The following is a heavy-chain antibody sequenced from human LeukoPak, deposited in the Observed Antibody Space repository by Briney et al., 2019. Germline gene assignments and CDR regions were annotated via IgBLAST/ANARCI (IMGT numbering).Heavy chain of an antibody. CDR3: ARGAGRMPYGY. D-gene: IGHD3-10*01. CDR2: INPSGGST. J-gene: IGHJ4*02. V-gene: IGHV1-46*01. Sequence: ASVKVSCKASGYTFTGYYMHWVRQAPGQGLEWMGIINPSGGSTSYAQKFQGRVTMTRDTSASTVYMELSSLRSEDTAVYYCARGAGRMPYGYWGQGTLVTVSS. CDR1: GYTFTGYY.